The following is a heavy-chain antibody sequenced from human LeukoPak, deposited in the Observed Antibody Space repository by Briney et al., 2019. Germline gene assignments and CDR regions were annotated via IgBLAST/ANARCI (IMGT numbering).Heavy chain of an antibody. J-gene: IGHJ3*02. D-gene: IGHD4-23*01. CDR3: AGSPTVDAAFDI. V-gene: IGHV3-23*01. CDR1: GFTFSSYA. CDR2: ISGSGGSK. Sequence: GGSPRLSCAASGFTFSSYAMSWVRQAPGKGLEWVSSISGSGGSKYYADSVRGRFTVSSDNSRNTLALQMNSLRAEDTAVYYCAGSPTVDAAFDIWGQGTMVAVSS.